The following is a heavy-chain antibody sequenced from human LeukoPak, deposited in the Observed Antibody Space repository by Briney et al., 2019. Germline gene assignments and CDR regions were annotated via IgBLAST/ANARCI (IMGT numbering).Heavy chain of an antibody. CDR3: ATRIAVAGNRLRYYYGMDV. CDR2: INHSGGT. Sequence: SETLSLTCAVYGGSFSGYYWSWIRQPPGKGLEWIGEINHSGGTNYNPSLKSRVPISVDTSKNQFSLKLSSVTAADTAVSYCATRIAVAGNRLRYYYGMDVWGKGTTVTVSS. D-gene: IGHD6-19*01. V-gene: IGHV4-34*01. J-gene: IGHJ6*04. CDR1: GGSFSGYY.